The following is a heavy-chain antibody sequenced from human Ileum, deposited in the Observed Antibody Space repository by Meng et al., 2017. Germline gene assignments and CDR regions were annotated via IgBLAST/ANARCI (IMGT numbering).Heavy chain of an antibody. CDR3: TWKGRPFDY. Sequence: EVQLVESGGGLVKPGGSLRLSCAASGFTFNTAYMYWVRQAPGKGLEWVGRIVRKVGGGATDYAAPVKGRFTISRDDSKSTVYLQMNSLKIEDTAVYYCTWKGRPFDYWGQGTLVTVSS. CDR2: IVRKVGGGAT. D-gene: IGHD1-1*01. J-gene: IGHJ4*02. CDR1: GFTFNTAY. V-gene: IGHV3-15*04.